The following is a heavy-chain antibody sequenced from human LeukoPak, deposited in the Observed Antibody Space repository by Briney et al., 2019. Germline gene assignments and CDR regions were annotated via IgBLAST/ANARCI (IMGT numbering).Heavy chain of an antibody. CDR3: ARDGYCTNGVCYLFY. J-gene: IGHJ4*02. CDR2: ISSSSYI. CDR1: GFTFSSYS. Sequence: GGSLRLSCAASGFTFSSYSMNWVRQAPGKGLEWVSSISSSSYIYYADSVKGRFTISRDNAKNSLYLQMNSLRAEDTAVYYCARDGYCTNGVCYLFYWGQGTLVTVSS. D-gene: IGHD2-8*01. V-gene: IGHV3-21*01.